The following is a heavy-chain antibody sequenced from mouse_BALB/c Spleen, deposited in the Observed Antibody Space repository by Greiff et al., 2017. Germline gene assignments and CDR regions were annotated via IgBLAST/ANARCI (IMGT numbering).Heavy chain of an antibody. V-gene: IGHV1-4*01. D-gene: IGHD2-3*01. J-gene: IGHJ1*01. CDR1: GYTFTSYT. CDR3: APYDGYLSYWYFDV. CDR2: INPSSGYT. Sequence: VQLQQSGAELARPGASVKMSCKASGYTFTSYTMHWVKQRPGQGLEWIGYINPSSGYTNYNQKFKDKATLTADKSSSTAYMQLSSLTSEDSAVYYCAPYDGYLSYWYFDVWGAGTTVTVSS.